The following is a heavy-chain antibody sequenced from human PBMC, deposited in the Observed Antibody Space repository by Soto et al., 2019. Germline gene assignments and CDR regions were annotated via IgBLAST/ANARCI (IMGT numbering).Heavy chain of an antibody. CDR2: IDPTDSFT. V-gene: IGHV5-10-1*01. CDR1: GYKFTTFW. J-gene: IGHJ3*01. CDR3: ARPASGGSRDAFDV. Sequence: PGESLKISCKASGYKFTTFWLNWVRQTPGKGLEWLGRIDPTDSFTNYSPPFEGHVTISVDRSISTAYLQWNSLQASDTAIYYCARPASGGSRDAFDVWGHGTTVTVSS. D-gene: IGHD2-15*01.